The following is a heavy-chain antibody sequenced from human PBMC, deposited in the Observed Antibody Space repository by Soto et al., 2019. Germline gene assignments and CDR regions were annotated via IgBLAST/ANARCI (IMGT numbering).Heavy chain of an antibody. CDR3: AKTPWERYYTSNFDS. Sequence: QVQLVESGGGVVQPGRSLRVSCAASGFTFSSYGMHWVRQAPGKGLEWVAAISHDGGDIYYADSVKGRLTVSRDNTKSTLFLLMNSLRAEDTAVYYCAKTPWERYYTSNFDSWGQGTLVTVSS. CDR2: ISHDGGDI. CDR1: GFTFSSYG. V-gene: IGHV3-30*18. J-gene: IGHJ4*02. D-gene: IGHD1-26*01.